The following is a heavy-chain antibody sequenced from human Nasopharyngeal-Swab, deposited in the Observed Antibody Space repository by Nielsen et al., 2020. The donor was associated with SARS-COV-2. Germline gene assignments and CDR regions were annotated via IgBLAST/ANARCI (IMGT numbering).Heavy chain of an antibody. V-gene: IGHV3-23*01. CDR3: ARASEITIFGVVQHWDY. Sequence: GGSLRLSFAASGFTFNTFAITWVPQVPGKGLEWVSGISGGGDSTHYADSVKGRFTISRDNAKNSLYLQMNSLRAEDTAVYYCARASEITIFGVVQHWDYWGQGTLVTVSS. CDR2: ISGGGDST. CDR1: GFTFNTFA. J-gene: IGHJ4*02. D-gene: IGHD3-3*01.